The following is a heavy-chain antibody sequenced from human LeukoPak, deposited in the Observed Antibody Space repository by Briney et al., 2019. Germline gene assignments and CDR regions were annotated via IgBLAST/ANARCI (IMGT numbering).Heavy chain of an antibody. Sequence: ASVKVSCKASGYEFSSCGISWVRQAPGQGLEWMGWISAYNGKTKYAEKFQGRLTMTTETSTSIAYMELRSLTSGDTAVYYCAKDSPRDDYVRGSYRYSRRGLDIWGQGTLVTASS. CDR3: AKDSPRDDYVRGSYRYSRRGLDI. CDR1: GYEFSSCG. J-gene: IGHJ3*02. CDR2: ISAYNGKT. V-gene: IGHV1-18*01. D-gene: IGHD3-16*02.